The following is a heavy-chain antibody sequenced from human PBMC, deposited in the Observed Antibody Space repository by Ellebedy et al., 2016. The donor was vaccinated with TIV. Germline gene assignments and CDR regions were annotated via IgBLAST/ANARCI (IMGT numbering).Heavy chain of an antibody. Sequence: PGGSLRLSCAASGFTFSSYGMHWVRQAPGKGLAWVAVIWYDGSNRHYADSVKGRFTISRDNSKNTLYLQMNSLRAEDTAMYYCASLKLLFGVVISIFDYWGQGTLVTVSS. J-gene: IGHJ4*02. CDR3: ASLKLLFGVVISIFDY. CDR1: GFTFSSYG. V-gene: IGHV3-33*01. CDR2: IWYDGSNR. D-gene: IGHD3-3*01.